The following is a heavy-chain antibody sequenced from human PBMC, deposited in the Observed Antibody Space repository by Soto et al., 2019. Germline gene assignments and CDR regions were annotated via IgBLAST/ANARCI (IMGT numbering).Heavy chain of an antibody. CDR1: GFTFSSYA. J-gene: IGHJ4*02. CDR3: AKGLPAAASLTS. D-gene: IGHD6-13*01. Sequence: PGGSLRLSCAASGFTFSSYAMSWVRQAPGKGLERVSAISGSGGSTYYADSVKGRFTISRDNSKNTLYLQMNSLRAEDTVLYYCAKGLPAAASLTSWGQGTLVTVSS. CDR2: ISGSGGST. V-gene: IGHV3-23*01.